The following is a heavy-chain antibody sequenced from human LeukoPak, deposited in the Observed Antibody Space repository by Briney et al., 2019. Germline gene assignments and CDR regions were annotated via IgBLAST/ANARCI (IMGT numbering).Heavy chain of an antibody. CDR3: ARPRGSSIWFDP. V-gene: IGHV1-18*01. D-gene: IGHD3-10*01. CDR2: ISAYNGNT. Sequence: ASVKVSCKASGYTFTSYGISWVRQAPGQGLEWMGWISAYNGNTNYAQKLQGRVTMTTDTSKSTAYLEMRSLRADDTAVYYCARPRGSSIWFDPWGQGTLVTVSS. J-gene: IGHJ5*02. CDR1: GYTFTSYG.